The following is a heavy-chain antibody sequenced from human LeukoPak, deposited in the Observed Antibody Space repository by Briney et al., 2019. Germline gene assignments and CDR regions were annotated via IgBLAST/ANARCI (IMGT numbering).Heavy chain of an antibody. CDR3: AREAGSSWYLYYFDY. CDR2: ISAYNGNT. D-gene: IGHD6-13*01. J-gene: IGHJ4*02. Sequence: GASVKVSCKASGYTFTSYGISWVRQAPGQGLEWMGWISAYNGNTNYAQKLQGRVTMTTDTSTSTAYMELRSLRSDDTAVYYCAREAGSSWYLYYFDYWGQGTLVTVSS. V-gene: IGHV1-18*01. CDR1: GYTFTSYG.